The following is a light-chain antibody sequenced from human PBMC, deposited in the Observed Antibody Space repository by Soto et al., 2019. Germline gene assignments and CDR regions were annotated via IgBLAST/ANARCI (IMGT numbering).Light chain of an antibody. CDR3: QKYSSVIT. CDR2: AAS. J-gene: IGKJ5*01. Sequence: DIQMTQSPSSLSASVGDRVTITCRASQGISYFLDWYQQKPGKVPKLLISAASTLQSGVPSRFSGSGSGTDFTLTITSLQPEDVATYYCQKYSSVITFGQGTRLEIK. CDR1: QGISYF. V-gene: IGKV1-27*01.